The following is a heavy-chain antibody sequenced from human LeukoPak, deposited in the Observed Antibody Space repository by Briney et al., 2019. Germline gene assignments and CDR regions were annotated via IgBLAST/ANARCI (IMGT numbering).Heavy chain of an antibody. V-gene: IGHV3-23*01. D-gene: IGHD3-22*01. CDR2: ISGSGGST. CDR3: AKDRYYYDSGGYFDY. CDR1: GFTFSSYA. Sequence: AGSLRLSCAASGFTFSSYAMSWVRQAPGKGLEWVSAISGSGGSTYYGDSVKGRFSISRDNSKNTLYLQMNSLRAEDTAVYYCAKDRYYYDSGGYFDYWGQGTLVTVSS. J-gene: IGHJ4*02.